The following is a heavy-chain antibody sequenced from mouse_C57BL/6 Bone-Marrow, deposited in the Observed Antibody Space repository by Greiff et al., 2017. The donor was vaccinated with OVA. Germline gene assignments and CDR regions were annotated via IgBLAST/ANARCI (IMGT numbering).Heavy chain of an antibody. J-gene: IGHJ4*01. CDR2: ISSGSSTI. CDR3: AKLRRGYYAMDY. V-gene: IGHV5-17*01. Sequence: EVQVVESGGGLVKPGGSLKLSCAASGFTFSDYGMHWVRQAPEKGLEWVAYISSGSSTIYYAETVKGRFTISRDNAKNTLFLQMTSLRSEDTAMYYCAKLRRGYYAMDYWGQGTSGTVSS. CDR1: GFTFSDYG. D-gene: IGHD2-12*01.